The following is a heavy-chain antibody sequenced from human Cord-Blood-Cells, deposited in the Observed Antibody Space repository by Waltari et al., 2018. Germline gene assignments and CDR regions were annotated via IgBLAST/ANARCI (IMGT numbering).Heavy chain of an antibody. CDR1: GGSFSGYY. CDR3: ARGRAAMNWGSGENAFDI. D-gene: IGHD3-10*01. V-gene: IGHV4-34*01. J-gene: IGHJ3*02. CDR2: INHRGST. Sequence: QVQLQQWGAGLLKPSETLSLTCAVYGGSFSGYYWSWIRQPPGKGLEWIGEINHRGSTNHNQSLKSRVTISVDTSKNQFSLKLSSVTAADTAVYYCARGRAAMNWGSGENAFDIWGQGTMVTDSS.